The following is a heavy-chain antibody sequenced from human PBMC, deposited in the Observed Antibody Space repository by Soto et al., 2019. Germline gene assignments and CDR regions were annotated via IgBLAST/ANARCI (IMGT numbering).Heavy chain of an antibody. J-gene: IGHJ6*02. V-gene: IGHV3-21*02. CDR3: ARQGHMDV. Sequence: EVQLVESGGGLVKPGGSLKLSCVASGFTFSDYTMTWVRQAPGKGLEWVSSITSSSTYIYFTDSLKGRFTISRDNVKNSLYLQMNSLTGEDTAVYYCARQGHMDVWGQGPTVTVSS. CDR2: ITSSSTYI. CDR1: GFTFSDYT.